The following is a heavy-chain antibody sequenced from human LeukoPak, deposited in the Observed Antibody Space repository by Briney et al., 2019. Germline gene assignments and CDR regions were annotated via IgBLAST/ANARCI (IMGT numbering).Heavy chain of an antibody. CDR3: AREEAATLGRAYYYYYGMDV. D-gene: IGHD2-15*01. CDR1: GFTFSSYA. J-gene: IGHJ6*02. Sequence: PGRSLRLSCAASGFTFSSYAMHWVRQAPGKGLEWVAVISYDGSNKYYADSVKGRFTISRDNSKDTLYLQMNSLRAEDTAVYYCAREEAATLGRAYYYYYGMDVWGQGTTVTVSS. V-gene: IGHV3-30-3*01. CDR2: ISYDGSNK.